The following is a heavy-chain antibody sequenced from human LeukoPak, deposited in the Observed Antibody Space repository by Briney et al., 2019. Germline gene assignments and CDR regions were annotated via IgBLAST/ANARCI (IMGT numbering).Heavy chain of an antibody. CDR3: ARVLTDSRGWYHFDY. CDR2: ITDGADT. CDR1: GFLFGSYA. Sequence: GGSLRLSCAASGFLFGSYAMTWVRQAPGKGLESVSVITDGADTYYADSVKGRFTVSRDNARNSLYLQMNSLRDEDTAVYYCARVLTDSRGWYHFDYWGQGTLVTVSS. J-gene: IGHJ4*02. V-gene: IGHV3-23*01. D-gene: IGHD6-19*01.